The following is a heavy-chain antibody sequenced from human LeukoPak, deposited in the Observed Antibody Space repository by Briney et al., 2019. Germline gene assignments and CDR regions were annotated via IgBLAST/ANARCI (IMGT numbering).Heavy chain of an antibody. J-gene: IGHJ4*02. CDR1: GFTFSSYW. V-gene: IGHV3-74*01. D-gene: IGHD5-18*01. CDR3: ARIGYSYGPDY. CDR2: ISSDGSST. Sequence: GGSLRLSCAASGFTFSSYWMHWVRQAPGKGLVWVSRISSDGSSTNYADSVKGRFTISRDNAKNTLYLQMNSLRAEDTAVYCCARIGYSYGPDYWGPGTLVSVSS.